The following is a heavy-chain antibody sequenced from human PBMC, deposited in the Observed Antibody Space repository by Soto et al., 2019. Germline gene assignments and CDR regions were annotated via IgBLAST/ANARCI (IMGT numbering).Heavy chain of an antibody. J-gene: IGHJ5*02. CDR3: ARGYDFWSGYWFDP. CDR1: GGSISSGDYY. Sequence: PSETLSLTCTVSGGSISSGDYYWSWIRQPPGKGLEWIGYIYYSGSTYYNPSLKSRVTISVDTPKDQFSLKLSSVTAADTAVYYCARGYDFWSGYWFDPWGQGTLVTVSS. V-gene: IGHV4-30-4*01. D-gene: IGHD3-3*01. CDR2: IYYSGST.